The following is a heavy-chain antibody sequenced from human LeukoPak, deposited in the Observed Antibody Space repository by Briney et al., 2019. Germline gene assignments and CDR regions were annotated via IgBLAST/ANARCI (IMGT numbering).Heavy chain of an antibody. V-gene: IGHV1-69*13. D-gene: IGHD2-15*01. J-gene: IGHJ4*02. CDR1: GGTFSSYA. Sequence: GASVKVSCKASGGTFSSYAISWVRQAPGQGLEWMGGIIPIFGTANYAQKFQGRVTITADESTSTAYMELSSLRSEDTAVYYCARDGLEGSWTSFDYWGQGTLVTVSS. CDR3: ARDGLEGSWTSFDY. CDR2: IIPIFGTA.